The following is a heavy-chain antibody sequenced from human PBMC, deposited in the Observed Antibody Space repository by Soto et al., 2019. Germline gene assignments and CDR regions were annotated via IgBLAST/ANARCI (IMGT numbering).Heavy chain of an antibody. D-gene: IGHD3-22*01. CDR1: GYTLSSYA. CDR3: ARASLGIDSSGFYSGVNWFDL. Sequence: GASVKVSCKASGYTLSSYAISWVRQAPGQGLEWMGGFIPIFGTANYAQKFQGRVTITADESTSTAYMELSSLRSEDTAVYYCARASLGIDSSGFYSGVNWFDLWGQGTPVTVSS. J-gene: IGHJ5*02. CDR2: FIPIFGTA. V-gene: IGHV1-69*13.